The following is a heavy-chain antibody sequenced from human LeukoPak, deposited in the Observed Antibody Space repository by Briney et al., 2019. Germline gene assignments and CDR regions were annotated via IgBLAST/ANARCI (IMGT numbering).Heavy chain of an antibody. CDR1: GGSFSGYY. J-gene: IGHJ6*02. CDR2: INHSGST. CDR3: ARPGYSNLYYYYGMDV. V-gene: IGHV4-34*01. Sequence: SETLSLTCAVYGGSFSGYYWSWIRQPPGKGLEWIGEINHSGSTNYNPSLKSRVTISVDTSENQFSLKLSSVTAADTAVYYCARPGYSNLYYYYGMDVWGQGTTVTASS. D-gene: IGHD6-13*01.